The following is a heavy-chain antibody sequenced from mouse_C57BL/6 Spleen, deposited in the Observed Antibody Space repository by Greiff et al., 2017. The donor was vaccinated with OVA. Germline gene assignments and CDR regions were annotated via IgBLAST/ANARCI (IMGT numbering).Heavy chain of an antibody. CDR2: ISYDGSN. CDR1: GYSITSGYY. D-gene: IGHD3-3*01. V-gene: IGHV3-6*01. Sequence: DVKLQESGPGLVKPSQSLSLTCSVTGYSITSGYYWNWIRQFPGNKLEWMGYISYDGSNNYNPSLKNRISITRDTSKNQFFLKLNSVTTEDTATYYCAREGDVDAMDYWGQGTSVTVSS. CDR3: AREGDVDAMDY. J-gene: IGHJ4*01.